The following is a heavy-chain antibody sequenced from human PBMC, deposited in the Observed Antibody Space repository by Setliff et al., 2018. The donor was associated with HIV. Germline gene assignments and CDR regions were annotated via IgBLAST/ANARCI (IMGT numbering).Heavy chain of an antibody. V-gene: IGHV4-59*04. CDR1: GGSISSSS. CDR3: ARRRTAVAGFDY. J-gene: IGHJ4*02. D-gene: IGHD6-13*01. CDR2: IYYSGST. Sequence: SETLSLTCTVSGGSISSSSWSWIRQPPGKGLEWIGNIYYSGSTYYNPSLKSRVTISVDTSKNQFSLKLSSVTAADTAVYYCARRRTAVAGFDYWGQGTLVTVSS.